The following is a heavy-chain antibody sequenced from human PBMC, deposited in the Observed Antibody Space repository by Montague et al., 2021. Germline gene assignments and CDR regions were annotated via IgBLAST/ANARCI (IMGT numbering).Heavy chain of an antibody. CDR3: ARQRGEMDV. Sequence: NTNYNPSLKSRVTISVDTSKNQFSLKLSSVTAADTAMYYCARQRGEMDVWGQGTTVTVS. V-gene: IGHV4-59*08. CDR2: NT. D-gene: IGHD7-27*01. J-gene: IGHJ6*02.